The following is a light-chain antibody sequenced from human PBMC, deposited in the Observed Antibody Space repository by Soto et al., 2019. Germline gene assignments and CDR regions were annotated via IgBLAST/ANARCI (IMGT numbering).Light chain of an antibody. Sequence: EIVLTQSPATLSLSPGERATLSCRASQSVSSYLAWYQQKPGQAPRLLIYDASNRATGIPARFSGSGSGTDFTLTIGSLEPEDFAVYYCQQRSNWPLTLGQGTKLEIK. V-gene: IGKV3-11*01. CDR2: DAS. J-gene: IGKJ2*01. CDR1: QSVSSY. CDR3: QQRSNWPLT.